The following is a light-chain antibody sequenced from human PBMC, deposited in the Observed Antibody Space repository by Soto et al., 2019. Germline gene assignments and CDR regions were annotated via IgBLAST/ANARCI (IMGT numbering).Light chain of an antibody. CDR3: SSYTSSSTYG. CDR1: SSDVGGYNY. CDR2: DVS. Sequence: QSVLSQPASVSGSPGQSITISRTGTSSDVGGYNYVSWYQQHPGKAPKLMFYDVSNRPSGVSNRFSGSKSGNTASLTISGLQAEDEADYYCSSYTSSSTYGFGTGPKVTVL. J-gene: IGLJ1*01. V-gene: IGLV2-14*01.